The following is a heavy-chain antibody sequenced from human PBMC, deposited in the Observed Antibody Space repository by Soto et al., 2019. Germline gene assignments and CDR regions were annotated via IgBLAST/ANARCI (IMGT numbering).Heavy chain of an antibody. CDR1: GFTFSSYA. CDR2: ISYDGSNK. V-gene: IGHV3-30-3*01. J-gene: IGHJ3*02. CDR3: ARDRPIFPSEAFDI. D-gene: IGHD3-3*01. Sequence: GGSLRLSCAASGFTFSSYAMHWVRQAPGKGLEWVAVISYDGSNKYYADSVKGRFTISRDNSKNTLYLQMNSLRAEDTAVYYCARDRPIFPSEAFDIWGQGTMVTVSS.